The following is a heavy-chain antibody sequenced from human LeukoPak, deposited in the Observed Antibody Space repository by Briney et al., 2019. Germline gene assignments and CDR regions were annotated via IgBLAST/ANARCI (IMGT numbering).Heavy chain of an antibody. Sequence: GGSLRLSCAASGFTFSSYWMSWVRQAPGKGLEWVANINKDGGEKYYVDSVKGRFTISGDNAKNSLYLQMNSLRADDTAVYYCVKDSPPRYSGSPPAYWGQGTLVTVSS. CDR3: VKDSPPRYSGSPPAY. V-gene: IGHV3-7*03. D-gene: IGHD1-26*01. CDR1: GFTFSSYW. CDR2: INKDGGEK. J-gene: IGHJ4*02.